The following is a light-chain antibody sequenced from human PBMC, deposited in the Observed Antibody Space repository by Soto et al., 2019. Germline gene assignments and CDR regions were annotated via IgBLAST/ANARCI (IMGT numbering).Light chain of an antibody. J-gene: IGLJ3*02. V-gene: IGLV2-14*01. CDR3: SSYASTSPWV. CDR2: EVS. Sequence: QSALTQPASVSGSPGQSITISCTGTSSDVGGYDYVSWYQQHPGKAPKLIIFEVSNRPSGVSNRFSGSKSGNTASLTISGLQAEDEFDYYCSSYASTSPWVFGGGTKLTVL. CDR1: SSDVGGYDY.